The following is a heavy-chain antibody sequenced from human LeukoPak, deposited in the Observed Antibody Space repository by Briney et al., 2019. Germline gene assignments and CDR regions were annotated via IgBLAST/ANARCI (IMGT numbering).Heavy chain of an antibody. CDR3: ARALSGCSSTSCYDGIDY. D-gene: IGHD2-2*01. CDR2: ISSSSSTI. V-gene: IGHV3-11*04. J-gene: IGHJ4*02. CDR1: GFTFSDYY. Sequence: GGSLRLSCAASGFTFSDYYMSWIRRAPGKGLEWVSYISSSSSTIYYADSVKGRFAISRDNAKNSLYLQMNSLRAEDTAVYYCARALSGCSSTSCYDGIDYWGQGTLVTVSS.